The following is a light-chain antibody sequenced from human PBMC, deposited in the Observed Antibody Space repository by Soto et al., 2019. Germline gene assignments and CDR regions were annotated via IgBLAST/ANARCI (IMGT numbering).Light chain of an antibody. CDR3: QQYGRSPST. V-gene: IGKV3-20*01. J-gene: IGKJ4*01. CDR1: QSVSSSY. Sequence: EIVLTQSPGTLSLSPGERATLSCRASQSVSSSYLAWYQQKPGQAPRLLIYGASSRATGIPDRFSGSGSGTDFTLAISRLEPEDFEVYYCQQYGRSPSTFGGGTKVDIK. CDR2: GAS.